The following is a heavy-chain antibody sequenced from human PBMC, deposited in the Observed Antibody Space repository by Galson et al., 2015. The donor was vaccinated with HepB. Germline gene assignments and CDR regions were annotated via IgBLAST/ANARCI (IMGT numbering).Heavy chain of an antibody. J-gene: IGHJ4*02. CDR2: IDYSGGST. CDR3: AKKLHSGYGPCDQ. D-gene: IGHD3-22*01. Sequence: SLRLSCAAFGFTFSSYDMRWVRQAPGKGLEWVSTIDYSGGSTFYADSVKGRFTISRDNSKDTLFLQMNSLRVEDTAVYYCAKKLHSGYGPCDQWGQGTLVTVSS. CDR1: GFTFSSYD. V-gene: IGHV3-23*01.